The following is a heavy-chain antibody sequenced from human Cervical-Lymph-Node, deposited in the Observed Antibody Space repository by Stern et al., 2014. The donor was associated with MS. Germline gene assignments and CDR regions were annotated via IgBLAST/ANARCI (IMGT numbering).Heavy chain of an antibody. J-gene: IGHJ4*02. CDR1: GGTFSVYA. CDR2: IIPIVGTA. CDR3: ARDRRHYDTSGGYYFDS. V-gene: IGHV1-69*01. D-gene: IGHD3-22*01. Sequence: VQLVESGTVVKKPGSSVKVSCTASGGTFSVYAINWVRQAPGQGPEWMGGIIPIVGTANYAQKFQGRVTITADESTSTAYMELSSLRSEDTAVYYCARDRRHYDTSGGYYFDSWGQGTLVTVSS.